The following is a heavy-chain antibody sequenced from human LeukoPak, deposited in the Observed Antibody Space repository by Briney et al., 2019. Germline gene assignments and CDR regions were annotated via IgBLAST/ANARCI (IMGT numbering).Heavy chain of an antibody. Sequence: SETLSLTCTVSGGSISSSSYYWGWIRQPPGKGLEWIGSIYYSGSTYYNPSLKSRVIISVDTSKNQFSLKLSSVTAADTAVYYCARQGVVEGYGSGSYSDYWGQGTLVTVSS. D-gene: IGHD3-10*01. J-gene: IGHJ4*02. CDR1: GGSISSSSYY. CDR3: ARQGVVEGYGSGSYSDY. V-gene: IGHV4-39*01. CDR2: IYYSGST.